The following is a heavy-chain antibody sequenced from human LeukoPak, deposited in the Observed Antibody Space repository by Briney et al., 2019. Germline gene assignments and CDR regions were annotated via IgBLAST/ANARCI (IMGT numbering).Heavy chain of an antibody. CDR2: IKPDGSEK. CDR3: ARDKYGAYFDF. J-gene: IGHJ4*02. Sequence: GGSLRLSCAASGLTFSSYWMDWVRQAPGKGLEWVANIKPDGSEKYYVDSVKGRFTISRDNAKNSLYLQMNSLRVEDTAVYYCARDKYGAYFDFWGQGTLVTVSS. V-gene: IGHV3-7*01. D-gene: IGHD4-17*01. CDR1: GLTFSSYW.